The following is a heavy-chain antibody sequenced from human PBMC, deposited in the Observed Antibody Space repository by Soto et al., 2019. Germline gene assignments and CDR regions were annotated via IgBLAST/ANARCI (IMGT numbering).Heavy chain of an antibody. CDR3: ARVTITMVREVILDY. Sequence: SETLSLTCTVSGGSISSGGYYWSWIRQHPGKGLEWIGYIYYSGSTYYNPSLKSRVTISVDTSKNQFSLKLSSVTTADTAVYYCARVTITMVREVILDYWGQGTLVTVSS. D-gene: IGHD3-10*01. CDR1: GGSISSGGYY. J-gene: IGHJ4*02. V-gene: IGHV4-31*03. CDR2: IYYSGST.